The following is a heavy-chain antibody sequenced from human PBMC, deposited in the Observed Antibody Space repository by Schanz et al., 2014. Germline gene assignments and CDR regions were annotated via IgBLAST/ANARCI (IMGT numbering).Heavy chain of an antibody. Sequence: QVELVESGGGVVQPGRSLRLSCAASGFIFSYYTIHWVRQAPGKGLEWVAVISDDGSRRHYADFVTGRFTISRDNSKNTLYLQMNSLRVEDTAVYYCARTGYDPSLTHWGQGTLVTVSS. CDR3: ARTGYDPSLTH. J-gene: IGHJ4*02. V-gene: IGHV3-30*04. CDR2: ISDDGSRR. D-gene: IGHD5-12*01. CDR1: GFIFSYYT.